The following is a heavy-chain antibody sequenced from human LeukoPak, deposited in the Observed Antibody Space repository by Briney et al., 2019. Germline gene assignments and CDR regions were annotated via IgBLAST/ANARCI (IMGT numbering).Heavy chain of an antibody. CDR1: GFTFSSYG. V-gene: IGHV3-30*18. Sequence: PGRSLRLSCAVSGFTFSSYGMHWVRQAPDKGLEWVTFISYDGRDKNYADSVKGRFTISGDNSKNTLYLEMNSLRPEDTAVYYCAKDVRHCSSRSCPLDYWGQGTLVTVSS. J-gene: IGHJ4*02. D-gene: IGHD2-2*01. CDR3: AKDVRHCSSRSCPLDY. CDR2: ISYDGRDK.